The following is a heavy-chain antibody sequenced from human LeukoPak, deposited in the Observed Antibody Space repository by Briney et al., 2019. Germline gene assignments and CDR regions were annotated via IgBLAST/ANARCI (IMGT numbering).Heavy chain of an antibody. D-gene: IGHD6-19*01. J-gene: IGHJ4*02. V-gene: IGHV3-21*01. CDR1: GFTFSSYS. CDR2: ISSSSSYI. Sequence: SGGSLRLSCAASGFTFSSYSMNWVRQAPGKGLEWVSSISSSSSYIYYADSVKGRFTISRDNAKNSLYLQMNSLRAEDTAVYYCARDRASIAVAGTNFDYWGQGTLVTVSS. CDR3: ARDRASIAVAGTNFDY.